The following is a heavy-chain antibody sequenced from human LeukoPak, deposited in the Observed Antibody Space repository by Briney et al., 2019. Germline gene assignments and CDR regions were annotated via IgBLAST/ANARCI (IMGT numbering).Heavy chain of an antibody. CDR1: GGTFSSYA. CDR3: ARTAGRTFDY. Sequence: ASVKVSCKASGGTFSSYAISWVRQAPGQGLEWMGIINPSGGSTSYAQKFEGRVTMTRDTSTSTVYMELSSLRSEDTAVYYCARTAGRTFDYWGQGTLVTVSS. V-gene: IGHV1-46*01. CDR2: INPSGGST. D-gene: IGHD6-6*01. J-gene: IGHJ4*02.